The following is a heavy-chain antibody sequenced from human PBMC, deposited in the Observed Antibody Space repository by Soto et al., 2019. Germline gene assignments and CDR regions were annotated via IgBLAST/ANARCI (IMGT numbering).Heavy chain of an antibody. CDR1: GRTFSSYA. Sequence: QVQLVQSGAEVKKPGSSVKVSCKASGRTFSSYAISWVRQAPGQGLEWMGGIIPIFGTANYAQKFQGRVTITADESTSTAYMELSSLRSEDTAVYYCARSPPVVVAGYNWFDPWGQGTLVTVSS. CDR3: ARSPPVVVAGYNWFDP. V-gene: IGHV1-69*01. J-gene: IGHJ5*02. D-gene: IGHD2-15*01. CDR2: IIPIFGTA.